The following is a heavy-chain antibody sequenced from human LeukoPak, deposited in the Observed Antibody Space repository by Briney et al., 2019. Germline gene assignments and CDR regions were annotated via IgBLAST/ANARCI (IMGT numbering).Heavy chain of an antibody. CDR2: IYYSGST. Sequence: SETLSLTCTVSGGSISSSSYYWGWIRQPPGKGLEWIGSIYYSGSTYYNPSLKSRVTISVDTSKNQFSLKLSSVTAADTAVYYCARETGILTGYTYYFDYWGQGTLVTVSS. CDR1: GGSISSSSYY. V-gene: IGHV4-39*02. CDR3: ARETGILTGYTYYFDY. D-gene: IGHD3-9*01. J-gene: IGHJ4*02.